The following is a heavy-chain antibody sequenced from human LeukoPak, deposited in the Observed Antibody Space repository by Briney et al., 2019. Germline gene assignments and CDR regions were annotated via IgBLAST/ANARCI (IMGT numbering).Heavy chain of an antibody. CDR3: AKDLNDYGGTAFDY. V-gene: IGHV3-30*02. CDR2: IRYDGSNK. Sequence: AGGSLRLSCAASGFTFSSYGMHWVRQAPGKGLGWVAFIRYDGSNKYYADSVKGRFTISRDNSKNTLYLQMDSLRAEDTAVYYCAKDLNDYGGTAFDYWGQGTLVTVSS. CDR1: GFTFSSYG. J-gene: IGHJ4*02. D-gene: IGHD4-23*01.